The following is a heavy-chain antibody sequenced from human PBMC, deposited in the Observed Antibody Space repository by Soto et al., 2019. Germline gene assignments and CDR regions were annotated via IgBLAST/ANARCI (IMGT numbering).Heavy chain of an antibody. CDR1: GFTFSNAW. V-gene: IGHV3-15*07. Sequence: EVQLVESGGGLVKPGGSLRLSCAASGFTFSNAWMNWVRQAPGKGLEWVGCIKSKTDGGTTDYAAPVKGRFTISRDDSKNTLYLQMNSLKTEDTAVYYCTTGANYWGQGTLVTVSS. CDR3: TTGANY. J-gene: IGHJ4*02. CDR2: IKSKTDGGTT.